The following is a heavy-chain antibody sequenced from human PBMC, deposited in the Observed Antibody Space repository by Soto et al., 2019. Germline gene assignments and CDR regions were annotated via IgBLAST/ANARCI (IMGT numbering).Heavy chain of an antibody. J-gene: IGHJ4*02. CDR1: GGSISSGGYS. Sequence: SETLSLTCAVSGGSISSGGYSWSWIRQPPGKGLEWIGYIYHSGSTYYNPSLKSRVTISVDRSKNQFSLKLSSVTAADTAVYYCARAGVVGATALDYWGQGTLVTVS. CDR2: IYHSGST. CDR3: ARAGVVGATALDY. V-gene: IGHV4-30-2*01. D-gene: IGHD1-26*01.